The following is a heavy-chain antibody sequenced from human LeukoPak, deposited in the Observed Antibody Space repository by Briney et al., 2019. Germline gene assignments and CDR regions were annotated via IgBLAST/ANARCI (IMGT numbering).Heavy chain of an antibody. CDR3: ARSDWFDP. CDR1: GFAFSSYW. V-gene: IGHV3-74*01. J-gene: IGHJ5*02. Sequence: PGGFLRLSCAASGFAFSSYWMHWDRQAPEKGLVWVSRINGDGSTTVYADSVKGRFTISRDNAKNTLYLQMNSLRAEDTAVYYCARSDWFDPWGQGTLVTVSS. CDR2: INGDGSTT.